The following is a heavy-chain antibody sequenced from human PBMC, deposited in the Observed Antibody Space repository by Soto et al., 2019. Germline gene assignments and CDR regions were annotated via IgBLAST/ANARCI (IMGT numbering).Heavy chain of an antibody. D-gene: IGHD3-3*01. CDR2: ISSSSSTI. V-gene: IGHV3-48*02. Sequence: GGSLRLSCAASGFTFSSYSMNWVRQAPGKGLEWVSYISSSSSTIYYADSVKGRFTISRDNAKNSLYLQMNSLRDEDTAVYYCARDSSYDFWSGYLRTPDYWGQGTLVTVSS. J-gene: IGHJ4*02. CDR3: ARDSSYDFWSGYLRTPDY. CDR1: GFTFSSYS.